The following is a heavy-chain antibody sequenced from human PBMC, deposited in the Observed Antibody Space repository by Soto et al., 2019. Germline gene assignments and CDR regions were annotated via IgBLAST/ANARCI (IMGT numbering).Heavy chain of an antibody. D-gene: IGHD3-16*01. V-gene: IGHV3-23*01. Sequence: EVQLLESGGGLVQPGGSLRLSCAASGFTFSSYGMSWVRQAPGKGLEWVSAISGSGGSTYYADSVKGRFTISRDNSKNTLYRQMNSLRAEDTAVYYCAKVLRGGAMPGPDYWGQGTLVTVSS. CDR1: GFTFSSYG. CDR2: ISGSGGST. CDR3: AKVLRGGAMPGPDY. J-gene: IGHJ4*02.